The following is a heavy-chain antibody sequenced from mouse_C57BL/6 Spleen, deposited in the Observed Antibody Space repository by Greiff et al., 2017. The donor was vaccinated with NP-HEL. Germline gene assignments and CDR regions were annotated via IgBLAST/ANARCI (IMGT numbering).Heavy chain of an antibody. V-gene: IGHV1-50*01. CDR1: GYTFTSYW. Sequence: QVQLKQPGAELVKPGASVKLSCKASGYTFTSYWMKWVKQRPGKGLEWVGEIDPSDSYTKSNQKVKGKGRLTIDRASSTAYLQLSSLRSEDSAVYYCASGSSMVVVDYRGQGTTLSVS. D-gene: IGHD1-1*02. J-gene: IGHJ2*01. CDR3: ASGSSMVVVDY. CDR2: IDPSDSYT.